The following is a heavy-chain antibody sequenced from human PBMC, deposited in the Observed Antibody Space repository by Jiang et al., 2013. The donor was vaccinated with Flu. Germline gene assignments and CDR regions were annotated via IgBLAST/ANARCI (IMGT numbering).Heavy chain of an antibody. Sequence: GPGLVKPSQTLSLTCAVSGGSISSGGYSWSWIRQPPGKGLEWIGYIYYSGSTYYNPSLKSRVTISVDTSKNQFSLKLSSVTAADTAVYYCARSVVPARYFDLWGRGTLVTVSS. D-gene: IGHD2-2*01. CDR3: ARSVVPARYFDL. J-gene: IGHJ2*01. V-gene: IGHV4-30-4*07. CDR1: GGSISSGGYS. CDR2: IYYSGST.